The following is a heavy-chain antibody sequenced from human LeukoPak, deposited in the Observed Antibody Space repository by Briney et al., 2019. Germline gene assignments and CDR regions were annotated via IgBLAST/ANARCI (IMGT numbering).Heavy chain of an antibody. CDR2: IKSDGSST. CDR1: GFTFSSYW. CDR3: ARGGYCTRSSCYCDY. J-gene: IGHJ4*02. V-gene: IGHV3-74*01. Sequence: PGGSLRPSCAASGFTFSSYWMHWVRQAPGKGLVWVSRIKSDGSSTSYADSMKGRFTISRENAKNTLYLQMNSLRAEDTAVYYCARGGYCTRSSCYCDYWGQGTLVTVSS. D-gene: IGHD2-2*01.